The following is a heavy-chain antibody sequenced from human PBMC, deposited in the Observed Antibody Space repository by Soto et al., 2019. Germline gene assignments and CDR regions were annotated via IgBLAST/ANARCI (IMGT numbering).Heavy chain of an antibody. CDR2: ISGSGGST. CDR1: GFTFSSYA. J-gene: IGHJ6*02. CDR3: AKDPAARAYYYYYYGMDV. D-gene: IGHD6-6*01. Sequence: GGSLRLSCAASGFTFSSYAMSWVRQAPGKGLEWVSAISGSGGSTYYADSGKGWFTTSRDNSKNKLYLQMNSLRAEDTDVYYCAKDPAARAYYYYYYGMDVWGQGTTVTVSS. V-gene: IGHV3-23*01.